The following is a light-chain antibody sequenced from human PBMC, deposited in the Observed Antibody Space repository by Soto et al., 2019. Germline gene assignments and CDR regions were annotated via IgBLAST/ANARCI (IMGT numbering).Light chain of an antibody. V-gene: IGLV1-44*01. Sequence: QSVLTQPPSASGTPGQRVTISCSGSSSNIGSNIVNWYQHLPGTAPKLLIYSTNQRPSGVPDRFSGSKSGTSASLAISGLQSEDEADYFCAAWDDSLNGPVFGGGTQLTVL. J-gene: IGLJ2*01. CDR2: STN. CDR3: AAWDDSLNGPV. CDR1: SSNIGSNI.